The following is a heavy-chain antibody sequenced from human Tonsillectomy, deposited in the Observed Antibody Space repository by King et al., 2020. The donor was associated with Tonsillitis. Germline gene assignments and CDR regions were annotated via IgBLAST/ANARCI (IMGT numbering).Heavy chain of an antibody. J-gene: IGHJ2*01. CDR1: GFTFSSYA. Sequence: QLVQSGGGLVQPGGSLRLSCAVSGFTFSSYAMSWVRQAPGKGLEWVSSIGGDTNNTYYADSVRGRFTISRDNSKNTLYLQMNSLRAEDTAVYYCTPFDLWGRGTLVTVSS. V-gene: IGHV3-23*04. CDR3: TPFDL. CDR2: IGGDTNNT.